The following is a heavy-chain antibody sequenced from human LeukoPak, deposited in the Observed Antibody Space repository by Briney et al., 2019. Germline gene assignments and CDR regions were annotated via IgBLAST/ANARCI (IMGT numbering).Heavy chain of an antibody. Sequence: GGSLRLSCAASGNYWMHWVRQAPGKGLVWVSHINSDGSWTSYADSVKGRFTISKDNAKDTVYLQMNSLRAEDTAVYYCVSFYETYWGRGTLVTVSS. V-gene: IGHV3-74*01. D-gene: IGHD2/OR15-2a*01. CDR3: VSFYETY. CDR2: INSDGSWT. J-gene: IGHJ4*02. CDR1: GNYW.